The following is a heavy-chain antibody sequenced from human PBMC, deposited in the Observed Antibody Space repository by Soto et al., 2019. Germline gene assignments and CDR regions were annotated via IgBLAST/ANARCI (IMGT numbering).Heavy chain of an antibody. V-gene: IGHV1-69*13. J-gene: IGHJ6*02. Sequence: SVKVSCKASGGTFSSYAISWVRQAPGQGLEWMGGIIPIFGTANYAQKFQGRVTITADESTSTAYMELSSLRSEDTAVYYCARDQGIAEYYYYYGMDFWGQGIMVTVSS. CDR1: GGTFSSYA. CDR3: ARDQGIAEYYYYYGMDF. D-gene: IGHD6-13*01. CDR2: IIPIFGTA.